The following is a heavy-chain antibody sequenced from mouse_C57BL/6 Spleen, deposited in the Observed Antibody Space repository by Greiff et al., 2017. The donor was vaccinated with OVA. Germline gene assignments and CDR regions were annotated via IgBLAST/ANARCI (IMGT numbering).Heavy chain of an antibody. CDR3: ARRYIYDGYGEPAWFAY. D-gene: IGHD2-2*01. CDR1: VYTFTGYW. CDR2: ILPGSGST. J-gene: IGHJ3*01. Sequence: VQLQQSGAELMKPGASVKLSSNHTVYTFTGYWIEWVKQRPGHGLEWIGEILPGSGSTNYNEKFKGQATFTADTSSNTAYMQLSSLTTEDSAIYYCARRYIYDGYGEPAWFAYWGQGTLVTVSA. V-gene: IGHV1-9*01.